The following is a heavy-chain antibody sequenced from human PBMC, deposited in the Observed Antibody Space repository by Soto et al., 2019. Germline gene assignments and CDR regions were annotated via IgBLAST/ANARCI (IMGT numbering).Heavy chain of an antibody. CDR1: GGSFSGYY. Sequence: PSETLSLTCAVYGGSFSGYYWSWIRQPPGKGLEWIGEINHSGSTNYNPSLKSRVTISVDTSKNQFSLKLSSVPAADTAVYYCARWGDYYDSSGAYYYYGIDVWGQGTTVTVSS. D-gene: IGHD3-22*01. CDR3: ARWGDYYDSSGAYYYYGIDV. V-gene: IGHV4-34*01. CDR2: INHSGST. J-gene: IGHJ6*02.